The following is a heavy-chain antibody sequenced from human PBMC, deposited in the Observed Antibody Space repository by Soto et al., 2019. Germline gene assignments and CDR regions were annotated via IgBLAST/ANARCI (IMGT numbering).Heavy chain of an antibody. D-gene: IGHD1-26*01. CDR3: AKDPPYSENGVDP. V-gene: IGHV3-23*01. CDR2: VRAMGGRR. J-gene: IGHJ5*02. Sequence: PGGSLRLSCVASGFTFSNYAMSWVRQAPGKGLEWVSTVRAMGGRRNYADSVKGRLTIFKDNSKNTLYLQMDSGRVEDTAVYYGAKDPPYSENGVDPWGQG. CDR1: GFTFSNYA.